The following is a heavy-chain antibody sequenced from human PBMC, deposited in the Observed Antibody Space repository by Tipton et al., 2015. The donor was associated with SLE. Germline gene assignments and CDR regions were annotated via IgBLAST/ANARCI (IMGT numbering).Heavy chain of an antibody. Sequence: SLRLSCEASGFTFSRFGMNWVRQAPGKGLEWVSSISSSRSSYIYYAESVEGRFTISRDNAKNSLYLQMNSLRAEDTAVYYCAGVSRDAFEIWGQGTMVTVSS. J-gene: IGHJ3*02. CDR3: AGVSRDAFEI. CDR1: GFTFSRFG. CDR2: ISSSRSSYI. V-gene: IGHV3-21*01.